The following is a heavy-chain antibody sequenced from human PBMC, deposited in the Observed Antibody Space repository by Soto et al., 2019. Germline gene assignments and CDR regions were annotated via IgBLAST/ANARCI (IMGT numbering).Heavy chain of an antibody. Sequence: ASVKVSCKASGYTFTSYGISWVRQAPGQGLEWMGWISAYNGNTNYAQKIQGRVTMTTDTSTSTAYMDLRSLRSDDTAVYYCARASGFIMITFGGVIVPGYFDYWGQGTLVTVSS. CDR3: ARASGFIMITFGGVIVPGYFDY. D-gene: IGHD3-16*02. CDR1: GYTFTSYG. V-gene: IGHV1-18*01. CDR2: ISAYNGNT. J-gene: IGHJ4*02.